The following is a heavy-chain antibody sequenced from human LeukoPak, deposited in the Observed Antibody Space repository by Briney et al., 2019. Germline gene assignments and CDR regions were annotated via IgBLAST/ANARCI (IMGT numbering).Heavy chain of an antibody. Sequence: PGGSLRLSCAASGFTFSSCSMNWVRQAPGKGLEWISYISSSGTIYYADSVKGRFTISRDNVKNSLYLQMNSLRAEDTAVYYCAKDPYYYDSSGYYGRTIDYWGQGTLVTVSS. CDR3: AKDPYYYDSSGYYGRTIDY. D-gene: IGHD3-22*01. V-gene: IGHV3-48*01. CDR1: GFTFSSCS. J-gene: IGHJ4*02. CDR2: ISSSGTI.